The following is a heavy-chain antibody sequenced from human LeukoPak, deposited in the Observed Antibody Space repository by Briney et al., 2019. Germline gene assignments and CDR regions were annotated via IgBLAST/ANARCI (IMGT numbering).Heavy chain of an antibody. J-gene: IGHJ4*02. CDR3: ARALRSLTGDFDYYFDY. D-gene: IGHD7-27*01. Sequence: GASVKVSCKASGGTFSSYPITWVRQAPGQGLEWMRGIIPIFGTANYAQKFQGRVTITADESTSTAYMELSSLRSEDTAVYYCARALRSLTGDFDYYFDYWGQGTLVTVSS. V-gene: IGHV1-69*13. CDR1: GGTFSSYP. CDR2: IIPIFGTA.